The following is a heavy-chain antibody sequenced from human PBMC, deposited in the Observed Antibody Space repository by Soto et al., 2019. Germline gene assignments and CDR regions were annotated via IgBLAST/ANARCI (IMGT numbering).Heavy chain of an antibody. Sequence: ASVKVSCKASGYTFTGYYMHWVRQAPGQGLEWMGWINPNSGGTNYAQKFQGWVTMTRDTSISTAYMELSRLRSDDTAVYYCASRIAAAGFAFDIWGQGTMVTVSS. CDR2: INPNSGGT. J-gene: IGHJ3*02. D-gene: IGHD6-13*01. V-gene: IGHV1-2*04. CDR1: GYTFTGYY. CDR3: ASRIAAAGFAFDI.